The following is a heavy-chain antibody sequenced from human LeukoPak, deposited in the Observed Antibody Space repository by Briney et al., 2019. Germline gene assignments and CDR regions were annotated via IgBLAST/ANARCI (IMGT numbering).Heavy chain of an antibody. Sequence: PGGSLRLSCTASGFTFGDYAMSWIRQAPGKGLEWVGFIRSKAYGETADYAASVKGRFTISRDDSKAIAYLQMNSLKTEDTAVYHCTRDRGAYNLYDYWGQGTLLTVSS. CDR1: GFTFGDYA. CDR2: IRSKAYGETA. J-gene: IGHJ4*02. D-gene: IGHD1-1*01. V-gene: IGHV3-49*03. CDR3: TRDRGAYNLYDY.